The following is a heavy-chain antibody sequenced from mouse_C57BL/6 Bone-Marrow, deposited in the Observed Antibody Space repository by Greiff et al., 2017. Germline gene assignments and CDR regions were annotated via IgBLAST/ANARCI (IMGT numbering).Heavy chain of an antibody. CDR2: IYPRSGNT. D-gene: IGHD1-1*01. J-gene: IGHJ2*01. CDR1: GYTFTSYG. CDR3: ARGIYYYGSSPYLDY. V-gene: IGHV1-81*01. Sequence: VQLQESGAELARPGASVKLSCKASGYTFTSYGISWVKQRPGQGLEWIGEIYPRSGNTYYNEKFKGKATLTADKSSSTAYMELRSLTSEDSAVYFCARGIYYYGSSPYLDYWGQGTTLTVSS.